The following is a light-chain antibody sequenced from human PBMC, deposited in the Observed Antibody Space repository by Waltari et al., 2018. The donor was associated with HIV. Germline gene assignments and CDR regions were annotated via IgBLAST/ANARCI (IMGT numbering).Light chain of an antibody. Sequence: QSVLTQPPSVSGAPGQTVTISCTGSSSNIGARFDVHWYQQIPGTAPKLLMDGNNRPSVVPDRFSGSKSGTSASLAITGLQAEDEADYYCQTYDSSLSGSVVFGGGTKLTVL. CDR2: GN. J-gene: IGLJ2*01. CDR3: QTYDSSLSGSVV. V-gene: IGLV1-40*01. CDR1: SSNIGARFD.